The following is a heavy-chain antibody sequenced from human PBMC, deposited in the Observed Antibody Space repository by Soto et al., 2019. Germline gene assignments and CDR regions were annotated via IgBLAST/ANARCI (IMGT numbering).Heavy chain of an antibody. CDR1: GGTFSSYA. J-gene: IGHJ6*02. Sequence: GASVKVSCKASGGTFSSYAISWVRQAPGQGLEWMGGIIPIFGTANYAQKFQGRVTITADESTSTAYMELSSLRSEDTAVYYCAIGAAAGYYYYGMDVWGQGTTVTVSS. CDR3: AIGAAAGYYYYGMDV. V-gene: IGHV1-69*13. D-gene: IGHD6-13*01. CDR2: IIPIFGTA.